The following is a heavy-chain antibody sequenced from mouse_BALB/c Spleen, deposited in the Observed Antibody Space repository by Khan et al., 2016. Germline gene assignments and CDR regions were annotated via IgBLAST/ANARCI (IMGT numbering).Heavy chain of an antibody. Sequence: QVQLQQSGPELVKPGASVKMSCKASGYTFTDYVIGWVKQRTGQGLEWIGEIYPGSGSTYYNEKFKGKATLTADKPSNTAYMQLSSLTSEDSAVYFCARQGLTDYTMDYWGHGTSVTVSS. J-gene: IGHJ4*01. V-gene: IGHV1-77*01. D-gene: IGHD1-1*01. CDR2: IYPGSGST. CDR3: ARQGLTDYTMDY. CDR1: GYTFTDYV.